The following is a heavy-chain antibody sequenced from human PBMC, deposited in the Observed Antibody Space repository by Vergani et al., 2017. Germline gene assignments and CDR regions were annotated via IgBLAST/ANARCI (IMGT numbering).Heavy chain of an antibody. Sequence: QVQLVESGGGVVQPGGSLRLSCAASGFTFSSYGMHWVRQAPGKGLEWVALIRYDGSNKYYADAVKGRFTISRDNSKNTLYLQMNSLRAEDTAVYYYAKDVEYCSGTSCYALYYYYYGMDVWGQGTTVTVSS. D-gene: IGHD2-2*01. CDR2: IRYDGSNK. V-gene: IGHV3-30*02. CDR1: GFTFSSYG. J-gene: IGHJ6*02. CDR3: AKDVEYCSGTSCYALYYYYYGMDV.